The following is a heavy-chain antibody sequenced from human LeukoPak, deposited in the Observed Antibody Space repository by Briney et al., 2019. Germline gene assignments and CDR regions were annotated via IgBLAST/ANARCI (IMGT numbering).Heavy chain of an antibody. D-gene: IGHD1-14*01. Sequence: PGGSLRLSCAASGFTFSSYWMHWVRHAPGKGLVWVSRINSDGSSTNYADSVKGGFTISRDKAKNTLYLQMNSLRAEDTAVYYCATGQGHGMDVWGQGTTVTVSS. J-gene: IGHJ6*02. CDR1: GFTFSSYW. CDR3: ATGQGHGMDV. CDR2: INSDGSST. V-gene: IGHV3-74*01.